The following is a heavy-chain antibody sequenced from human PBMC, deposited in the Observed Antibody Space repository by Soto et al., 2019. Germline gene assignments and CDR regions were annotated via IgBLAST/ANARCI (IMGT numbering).Heavy chain of an antibody. CDR2: ISYGGST. CDR3: ARHRRETGTYAQPLDS. Sequence: SETLSLTCTVSDGSVSSSSFYWGWVRQPPGKGLEWIGSISYGGSTYYIPSLRSRVTMSVDTATNQLSLNLNSVTAADTALYFCARHRRETGTYAQPLDSWGPGTLVTVSS. CDR1: DGSVSSSSFY. J-gene: IGHJ4*02. V-gene: IGHV4-39*01. D-gene: IGHD1-1*01.